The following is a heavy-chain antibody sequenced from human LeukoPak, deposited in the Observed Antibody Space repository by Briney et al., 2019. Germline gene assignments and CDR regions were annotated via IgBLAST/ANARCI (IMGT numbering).Heavy chain of an antibody. Sequence: GGSLRLSCAASGFTFSNYGMHWVRQAPGKGLEWVAFIRYDGTNKYYADSVKGRFTISRDNSKNTLYLQMNSLRSEDTAVYYCAKNLGTSMPDWGQGTLVIVSS. D-gene: IGHD2/OR15-2a*01. V-gene: IGHV3-30*02. J-gene: IGHJ4*02. CDR1: GFTFSNYG. CDR2: IRYDGTNK. CDR3: AKNLGTSMPD.